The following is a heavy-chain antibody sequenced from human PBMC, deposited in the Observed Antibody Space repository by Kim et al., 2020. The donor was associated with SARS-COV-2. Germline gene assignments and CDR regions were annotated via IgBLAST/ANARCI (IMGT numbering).Heavy chain of an antibody. J-gene: IGHJ5*02. CDR1: GSSISSGYW. CDR3: ARAVSSACTLGDVFDP. D-gene: IGHD6-25*01. Sequence: SETLSLTCAVSGSSISSGYWWGWVRQPPGRGLEWLGEISHSGSTYYNPSLKSRVIISVDNSKNQFSLRLNSLTAADTAVYYCARAVSSACTLGDVFDPW. CDR2: ISHSGST. V-gene: IGHV4-4*02.